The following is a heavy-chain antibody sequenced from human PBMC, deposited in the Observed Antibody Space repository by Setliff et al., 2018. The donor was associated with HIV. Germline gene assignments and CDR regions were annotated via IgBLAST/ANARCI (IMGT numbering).Heavy chain of an antibody. CDR3: TTDRGYFDL. V-gene: IGHV3-15*01. CDR1: GFNFNEAW. J-gene: IGHJ2*01. CDR2: IKSKKDGGTT. Sequence: LRLSCATSGFNFNEAWMSWVRQAPGKGLECVGRIKSKKDGGTTHYTAPVKGRFTISRDDSKNTLYLQMNRLKTEDTAVYYCTTDRGYFDLWGRGTLVTVSS.